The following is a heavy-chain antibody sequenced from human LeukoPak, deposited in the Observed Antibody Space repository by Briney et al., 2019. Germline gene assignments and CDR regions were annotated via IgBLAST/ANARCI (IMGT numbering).Heavy chain of an antibody. Sequence: PSETLSLTCAVYGGSFSGYYWSWIRQPPGKGLEWIGEINHSGSTNYNPSLKSRVTISVDTSKNQFSLKLSSVTAADTAVYYRATTKVEEQLALGYWGQGTLVTVSS. D-gene: IGHD6-13*01. J-gene: IGHJ4*02. CDR3: ATTKVEEQLALGY. CDR1: GGSFSGYY. CDR2: INHSGST. V-gene: IGHV4-34*01.